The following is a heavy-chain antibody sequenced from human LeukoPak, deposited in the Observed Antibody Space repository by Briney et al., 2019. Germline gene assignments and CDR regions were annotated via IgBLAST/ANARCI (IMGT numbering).Heavy chain of an antibody. CDR1: GFTFSSYG. CDR3: AKDLGYCTNGVCYTSYYFDY. V-gene: IGHV3-30*02. CDR2: IRYDGSNK. Sequence: GGSLRLSCAASGFTFSSYGMHWVRQAPGKGLEWVAFIRYDGSNKYYADSVKGRFTISRDNSKNTLYLQMNSLRSEDTAVYYCAKDLGYCTNGVCYTSYYFDYWGQGTLVTVSS. J-gene: IGHJ4*02. D-gene: IGHD2-8*01.